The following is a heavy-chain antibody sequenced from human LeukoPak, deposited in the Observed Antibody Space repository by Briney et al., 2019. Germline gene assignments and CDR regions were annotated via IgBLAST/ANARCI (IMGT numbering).Heavy chain of an antibody. J-gene: IGHJ3*02. Sequence: GESLKISFKGSGYRFTSYWIGWVRQMPGKGLEWMGIIYPGDSDTRYSPSFQGQVTISADKSISTAYLQWSSLKASDTAMYYCARPPATVPYSSSDAFDIWGQGTMVTVSS. CDR1: GYRFTSYW. CDR2: IYPGDSDT. V-gene: IGHV5-51*01. CDR3: ARPPATVPYSSSDAFDI. D-gene: IGHD6-6*01.